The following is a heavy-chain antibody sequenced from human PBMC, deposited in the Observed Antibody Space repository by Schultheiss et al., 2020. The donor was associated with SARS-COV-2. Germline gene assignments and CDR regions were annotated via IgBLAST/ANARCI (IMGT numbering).Heavy chain of an antibody. CDR3: ARDNGRVGSIDY. Sequence: SVKVSCKASGGTFSSYAISWVRQAPGQGLEWMGGIIPIFGTANYAQKFQGRVTITRDTSASTAYMELRSLRSDDTAVYYCARDNGRVGSIDYWGPGTLVTVSS. V-gene: IGHV1-69*05. CDR1: GGTFSSYA. D-gene: IGHD1-26*01. CDR2: IIPIFGTA. J-gene: IGHJ4*02.